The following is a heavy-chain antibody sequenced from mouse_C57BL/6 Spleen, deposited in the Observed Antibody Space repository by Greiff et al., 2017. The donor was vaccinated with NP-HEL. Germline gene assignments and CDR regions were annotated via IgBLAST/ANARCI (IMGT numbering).Heavy chain of an antibody. J-gene: IGHJ4*01. Sequence: QVQLQQPGAELVMPGASVKLSCKASGYTFTSYWMHWVKQRPGQGLEWIGEIDPSDSYTNYNQKIKGKSTLTVDKSSSTAYVQLSSLTSEDSAVYYCARCEDSSGHYYAMDYWGQGTSVTVSS. CDR2: IDPSDSYT. CDR1: GYTFTSYW. CDR3: ARCEDSSGHYYAMDY. V-gene: IGHV1-69*01. D-gene: IGHD3-2*02.